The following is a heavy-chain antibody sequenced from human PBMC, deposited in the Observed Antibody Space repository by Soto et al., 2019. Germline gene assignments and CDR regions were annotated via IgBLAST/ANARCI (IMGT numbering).Heavy chain of an antibody. D-gene: IGHD2-21*02. Sequence: PGRSVRLSCAASGFTFSSYAMSWVRQAPGKGLEWVSAISGSGGSTYYADSVKGRFTISRDNSKNTLYLQMNSLRAEDTAVYYCAKDHIVVVTAIFACWGQGALGTVSS. CDR3: AKDHIVVVTAIFAC. V-gene: IGHV3-23*01. CDR1: GFTFSSYA. J-gene: IGHJ4*02. CDR2: ISGSGGST.